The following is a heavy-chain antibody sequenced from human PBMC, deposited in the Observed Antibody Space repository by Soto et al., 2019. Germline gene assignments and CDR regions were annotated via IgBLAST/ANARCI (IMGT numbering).Heavy chain of an antibody. D-gene: IGHD3-10*01. CDR1: GFSLSTSGVG. V-gene: IGHV2-5*02. Sequence: QITLKESGPTLVKPTQTLTLTCTFSGFSLSTSGVGVGWIRQPPGKALEWLALIYWDDDKRYSPSLKSRLTITKDPSNNQVLLTMTNMDPVDTATYYCAHRRSRGVHFDYWGQGTLVTVSS. J-gene: IGHJ4*02. CDR2: IYWDDDK. CDR3: AHRRSRGVHFDY.